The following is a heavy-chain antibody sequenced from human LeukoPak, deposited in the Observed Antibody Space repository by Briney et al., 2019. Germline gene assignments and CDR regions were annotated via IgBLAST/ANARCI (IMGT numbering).Heavy chain of an antibody. J-gene: IGHJ4*02. CDR3: TRGLVRGVITYYFDY. CDR1: GFTVSSNY. D-gene: IGHD3-10*01. V-gene: IGHV3-53*01. Sequence: GGSLRLSCAASGFTVSSNYMSWVRQAPGKGLEWVSVIYSGGSTYYADSVKGRFTISRDNSKNTLYLQMNSLKTEDTAVYYCTRGLVRGVITYYFDYWGQGTLVTVSS. CDR2: IYSGGST.